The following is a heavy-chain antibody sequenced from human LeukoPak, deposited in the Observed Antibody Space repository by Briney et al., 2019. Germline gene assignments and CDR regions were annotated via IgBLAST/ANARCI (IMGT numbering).Heavy chain of an antibody. CDR1: GFTFSDYY. CDR2: ISSSSSYT. D-gene: IGHD2-2*01. CDR3: ARDNIVVLPAAILPYGMDV. Sequence: PGGSLRLSCAASGFTFSDYYMSWIRQAPGKGLEWVSYISSSSSYTNYADSVKGRFTISRDNAKNSLYLQMNSLRAEDTAVYYCARDNIVVLPAAILPYGMDVWAKGPRSPSP. V-gene: IGHV3-11*05. J-gene: IGHJ6*02.